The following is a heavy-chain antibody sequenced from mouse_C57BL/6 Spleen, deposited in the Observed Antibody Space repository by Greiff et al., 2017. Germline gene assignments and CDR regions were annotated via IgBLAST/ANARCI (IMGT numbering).Heavy chain of an antibody. CDR2: IRSKSNNYAS. V-gene: IGHV10-1*01. CDR1: GFSFITYA. D-gene: IGHD1-2*01. Sequence: GGGLVQPNGSLKLSCAAPGFSFITYAMNWVRQAPGKGLEWVARIRSKSNNYASYFADSVKDRLTISSDDSERMLYLQMNNLRTEDAAMYYCVRQASFSFAYWGQGTLVTVSA. CDR3: VRQASFSFAY. J-gene: IGHJ3*01.